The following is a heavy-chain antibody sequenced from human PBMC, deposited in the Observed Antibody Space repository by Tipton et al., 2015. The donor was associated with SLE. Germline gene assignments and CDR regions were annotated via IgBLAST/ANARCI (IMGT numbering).Heavy chain of an antibody. CDR2: IKQDGSEK. Sequence: SLRLSCAASGFTFSSYWMSWVRQAPGKGLEWVANIKQDGSEKYYVDSVKGRFTISRDNAKKSLYLQMNSLRAEDTAVYYCARDVYLYYFDYWGQGTLVTVSS. CDR1: GFTFSSYW. V-gene: IGHV3-7*01. CDR3: ARDVYLYYFDY. J-gene: IGHJ4*02. D-gene: IGHD3-16*01.